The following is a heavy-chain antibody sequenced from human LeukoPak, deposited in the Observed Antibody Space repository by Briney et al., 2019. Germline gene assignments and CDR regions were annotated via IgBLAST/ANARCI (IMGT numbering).Heavy chain of an antibody. D-gene: IGHD3-22*01. J-gene: IGHJ4*02. V-gene: IGHV4-34*01. CDR2: INHSGST. CDR1: GGSFSGYY. CDR3: ARRASSGYFIKLDY. Sequence: SETLSLTCAVYGGSFSGYYWSWIRQPPGKGLEWIGEINHSGSTNNNPSLKSRVTISVDTSKNQFSLKLSSVTAADTAVYYCARRASSGYFIKLDYWGQGTLVTVSS.